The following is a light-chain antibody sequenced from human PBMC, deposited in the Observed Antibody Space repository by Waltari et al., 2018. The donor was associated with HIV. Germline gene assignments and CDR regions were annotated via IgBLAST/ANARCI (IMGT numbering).Light chain of an antibody. J-gene: IGKJ5*01. CDR3: QQYYSTPSIT. V-gene: IGKV4-1*01. CDR1: ESVLYSSNNKNN. CDR2: WAS. Sequence: DIVITQFLDSLAVFLGERATINCKSSESVLYSSNNKNNLAWYQQKPGQPPKLLIYWASTRESGVPDRFSGSGSGTDFTLTISSLQAEDVAVYYCQQYYSTPSITFGQGTRLEIK.